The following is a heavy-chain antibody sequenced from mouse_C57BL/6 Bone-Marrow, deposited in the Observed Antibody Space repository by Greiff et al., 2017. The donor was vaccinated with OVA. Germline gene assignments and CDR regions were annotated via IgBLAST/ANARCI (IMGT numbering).Heavy chain of an antibody. J-gene: IGHJ1*03. D-gene: IGHD2-4*01. V-gene: IGHV1-19*01. Sequence: VHVKQSGPVLVKPGASVKMSCKASGYTFTDYYMNWVKQSHGKSLEWIGVINPYNGGTSYNQKFKGKATLTVDKSSSTAYMELNSLTSEDSAVDYCERGNYDYAWYFDVWGTGTTVTVSS. CDR2: INPYNGGT. CDR3: ERGNYDYAWYFDV. CDR1: GYTFTDYY.